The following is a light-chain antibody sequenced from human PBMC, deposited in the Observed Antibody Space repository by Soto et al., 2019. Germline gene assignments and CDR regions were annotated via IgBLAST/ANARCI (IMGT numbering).Light chain of an antibody. V-gene: IGLV2-14*01. Sequence: QSVLTQPASVSGSPGQSITISCTGTSSDVGGYNYVSWYQQHPGKAPKLMIYDVSNRPSGVSNRFSGSKSGNTASLTISGLQADVVADYYWRSYTSSSTWAFGTGTNVTVL. CDR3: RSYTSSSTWA. J-gene: IGLJ1*01. CDR1: SSDVGGYNY. CDR2: DVS.